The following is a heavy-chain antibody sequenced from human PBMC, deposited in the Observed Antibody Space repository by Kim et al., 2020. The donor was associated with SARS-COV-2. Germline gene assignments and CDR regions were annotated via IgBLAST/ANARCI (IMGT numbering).Heavy chain of an antibody. Sequence: GGSLRLSCAASGFTFSSYSMNWVRQAPGKGLEWVSSISSSSSYIYYADSVKGRFTISRDNAKNSLYLQMNSLRAEDTAVYYCARALYYYGSGSPYYFDYWGQGTLVTVSS. CDR3: ARALYYYGSGSPYYFDY. V-gene: IGHV3-21*01. D-gene: IGHD3-10*01. CDR1: GFTFSSYS. J-gene: IGHJ4*02. CDR2: ISSSSSYI.